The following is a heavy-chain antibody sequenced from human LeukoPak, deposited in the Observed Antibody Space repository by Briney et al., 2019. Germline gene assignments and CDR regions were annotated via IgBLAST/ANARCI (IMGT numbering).Heavy chain of an antibody. CDR1: GFTFSSYS. Sequence: PGRSLRLSCTASGFTFSSYSIHWVRQAPGKGLEWVALISYDGKKTDYADSVKGRFTFSRDNSKNMVSLQMSGLRAEDTAMYYCARDSRXKWXGYCFD. CDR2: ISYDGKKT. D-gene: IGHD2-2*03. V-gene: IGHV3-30*04. CDR3: ARDSRXKWXGYCFD. J-gene: IGHJ4*01.